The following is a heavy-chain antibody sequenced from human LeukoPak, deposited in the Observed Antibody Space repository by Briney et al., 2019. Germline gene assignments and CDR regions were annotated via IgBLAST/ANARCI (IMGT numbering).Heavy chain of an antibody. D-gene: IGHD5-18*01. CDR2: IIPIFGTA. CDR1: GGTFSSYA. Sequence: SVKVSCKASGGTFSSYAISWLRQPPAQGLEWMGGIIPIFGTANYAQKFQGRVTITADKSTSTAYMELSSLRSEDTAVYYCARRSLPRIQLWSRFDVFDIWGEGTMVTVSS. CDR3: ARRSLPRIQLWSRFDVFDI. V-gene: IGHV1-69*06. J-gene: IGHJ3*02.